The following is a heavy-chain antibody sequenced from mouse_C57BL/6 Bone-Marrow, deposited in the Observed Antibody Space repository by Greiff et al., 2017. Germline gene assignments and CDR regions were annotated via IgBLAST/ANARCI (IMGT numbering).Heavy chain of an antibody. V-gene: IGHV1-39*01. CDR3: ARGYDYDYAMDY. J-gene: IGHJ4*01. Sequence: EVQGVESGPELVKPGASVKISCKASGYSFTDYNMNWVKQSNGKSLEWIGVINPNHGTTSYNQKFKGKATLTVDQSSSTAYMQLNSLTSEDSAVYYCARGYDYDYAMDYWGQGTSVTVSS. CDR2: INPNHGTT. D-gene: IGHD2-4*01. CDR1: GYSFTDYN.